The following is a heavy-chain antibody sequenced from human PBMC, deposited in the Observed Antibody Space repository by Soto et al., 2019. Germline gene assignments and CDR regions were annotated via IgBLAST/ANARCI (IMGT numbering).Heavy chain of an antibody. V-gene: IGHV1-69*04. D-gene: IGHD4-17*01. CDR1: GDTFSNHT. Sequence: QVQLVQSGAEVKKPGSSVKVSCKASGDTFSNHTISSVRQAPGQGLEWMGRIIPIFGVANYAQKFQGRATITADKSTSTVYMELSSLRSADTAVYYCARVAEMGTVTKGFYYYMDVWGKGTTVTVSS. CDR2: IIPIFGVA. CDR3: ARVAEMGTVTKGFYYYMDV. J-gene: IGHJ6*03.